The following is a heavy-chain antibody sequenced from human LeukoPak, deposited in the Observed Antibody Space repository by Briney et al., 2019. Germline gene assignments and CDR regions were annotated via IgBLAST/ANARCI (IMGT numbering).Heavy chain of an antibody. D-gene: IGHD5-18*01. CDR2: MNPNSGNT. Sequence: ASVKVSCKASGYTFTSYDINWVRQAPGQGLEWMGWMNPNSGNTVYAKKFQGRVTMTRNTSISTAYMELSSLRSEDTAVYYCARFGYSYGYIIDYWGQGTLVTVSS. CDR3: ARFGYSYGYIIDY. J-gene: IGHJ4*02. CDR1: GYTFTSYD. V-gene: IGHV1-8*01.